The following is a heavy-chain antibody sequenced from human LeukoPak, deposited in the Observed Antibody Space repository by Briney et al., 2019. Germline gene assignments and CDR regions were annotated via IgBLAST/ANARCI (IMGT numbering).Heavy chain of an antibody. Sequence: GESLRLSCIVSGDPFRQHAERWVRRAPGKGLECVAVISFDGVHKFYADSVKGRFTISRDNSKNTLYLQMDSLRHEDTAVYYCTREIFYGSGSYFDHWGQGTLVTVSS. D-gene: IGHD3-10*01. V-gene: IGHV3-30*04. CDR3: TREIFYGSGSYFDH. J-gene: IGHJ4*02. CDR2: ISFDGVHK. CDR1: GDPFRQHA.